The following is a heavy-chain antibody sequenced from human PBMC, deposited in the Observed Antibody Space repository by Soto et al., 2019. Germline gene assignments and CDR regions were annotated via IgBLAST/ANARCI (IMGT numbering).Heavy chain of an antibody. Sequence: SDTLSLTCTVSGGSISSYYWSWIRQPPGKGLEWIGYIYHSGSTYYNPSLKSRVTISVDRSKNQFSLKLSSVTAADTAVCYCGRHSLIGSMVRGVMCFNPWGQGTLVTAPQ. CDR2: IYHSGST. CDR3: GRHSLIGSMVRGVMCFNP. J-gene: IGHJ5*02. V-gene: IGHV4-59*08. CDR1: GGSISSYY. D-gene: IGHD3-10*01.